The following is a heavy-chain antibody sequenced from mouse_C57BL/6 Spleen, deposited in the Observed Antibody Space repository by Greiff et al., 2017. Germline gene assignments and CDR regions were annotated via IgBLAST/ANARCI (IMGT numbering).Heavy chain of an antibody. CDR2: NDPNSGCT. Sequence: VQLQQPGAELVKPGASVKLSCKASGYTFTRYWMPWVKQRPGRGLEWIGRNDPNSGCTKYNEKFKSKATLTVDKPSSTAYMQLSSLTSEDSAVYYCARGGDYDVNYAMDYWGQGTSVTVSS. J-gene: IGHJ4*01. CDR1: GYTFTRYW. V-gene: IGHV1-72*01. D-gene: IGHD2-4*01. CDR3: ARGGDYDVNYAMDY.